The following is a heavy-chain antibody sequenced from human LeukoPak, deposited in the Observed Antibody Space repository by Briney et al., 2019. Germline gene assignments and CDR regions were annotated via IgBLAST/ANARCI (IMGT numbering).Heavy chain of an antibody. CDR2: ISGRDDST. CDR1: GFSFSNYA. V-gene: IGHV3-23*01. J-gene: IGHJ4*02. D-gene: IGHD3-9*01. CDR3: AKWGDYDVLNGYYDSDY. Sequence: GASLRLSCAASGFSFSNYAMSWVRQVPGKGLEWVSAISGRDDSTYYADSVKGRFTISRDTSKNTLDLQMNSLRAEDTAVYYCAKWGDYDVLNGYYDSDYWGQGTLVSVSS.